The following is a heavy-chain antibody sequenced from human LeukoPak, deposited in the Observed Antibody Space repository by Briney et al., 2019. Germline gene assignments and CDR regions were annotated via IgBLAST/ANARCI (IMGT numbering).Heavy chain of an antibody. D-gene: IGHD2-15*01. V-gene: IGHV4-31*03. Sequence: SQTLSLTCTVSGGSISSGGYYWSWIRQHPGKGLEWIGYIYDSGRPYYNPSLKSRLSISVDTSKNQFSLKLSSVTAADTAVYYCARVDPYCSGDSCYGIDYWGQGTLVTVSS. CDR1: GGSISSGGYY. CDR2: IYDSGRP. CDR3: ARVDPYCSGDSCYGIDY. J-gene: IGHJ4*02.